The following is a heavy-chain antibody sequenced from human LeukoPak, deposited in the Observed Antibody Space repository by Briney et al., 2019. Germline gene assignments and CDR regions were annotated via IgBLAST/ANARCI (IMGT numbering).Heavy chain of an antibody. D-gene: IGHD3-3*01. CDR2: IIPIFGTA. Sequence: ASVKVSCKASGGTFSSYAISWVRQVPGQGLEWMGGIIPIFGTANYAQKFQGRVTITTDESTSTAYMELSSLRSEDTAVYYCARAIFGVVTLNWFDPWGQGTLVTVSS. J-gene: IGHJ5*02. V-gene: IGHV1-69*05. CDR1: GGTFSSYA. CDR3: ARAIFGVVTLNWFDP.